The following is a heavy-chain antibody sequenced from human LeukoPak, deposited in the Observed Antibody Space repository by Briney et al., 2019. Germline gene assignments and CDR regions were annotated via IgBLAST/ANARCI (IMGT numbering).Heavy chain of an antibody. Sequence: SETLSLTCTVSGDSISSSGSYWGWIRQPPGKGLEWIGTIYYSGSTYYNASLKSRVTISVDTSKNQFSLKLSSVTAADAAVYYCARSPGGALNWFDPWGQGTLVTVSS. CDR1: GDSISSSGSY. D-gene: IGHD1-1*01. CDR2: IYYSGST. CDR3: ARSPGGALNWFDP. J-gene: IGHJ5*02. V-gene: IGHV4-39*01.